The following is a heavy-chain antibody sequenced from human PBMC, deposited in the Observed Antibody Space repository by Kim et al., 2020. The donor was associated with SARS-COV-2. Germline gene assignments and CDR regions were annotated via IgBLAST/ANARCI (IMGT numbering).Heavy chain of an antibody. Sequence: GGSLRLSCAASGFTFSSYAMHWVRQAPGKGPEWVAVISYDGSNKHYVDSVKGRFTISRDNSKNTLYLQMNSLRAEDTAVYYCAGDIGSYSSGWIYYYYGMDVWGQGTTVTVSS. J-gene: IGHJ6*02. CDR2: ISYDGSNK. V-gene: IGHV3-30*04. CDR1: GFTFSSYA. CDR3: AGDIGSYSSGWIYYYYGMDV. D-gene: IGHD6-19*01.